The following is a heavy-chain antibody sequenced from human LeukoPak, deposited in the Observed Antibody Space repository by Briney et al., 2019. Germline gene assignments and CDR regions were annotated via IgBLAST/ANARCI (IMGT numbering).Heavy chain of an antibody. CDR3: ARDGSNDYGDYVFDV. V-gene: IGHV3-21*01. D-gene: IGHD4-17*01. CDR2: ISSSSSYI. J-gene: IGHJ4*02. Sequence: GGSLRLSCAASGFTFSSYSMNWVRQAPGKGLEWVSSISSSSSYIYYADSVKGRFTISRDNAKNSLYLQMNSLRAEDTAVYYCARDGSNDYGDYVFDVWGQGTLVTVSS. CDR1: GFTFSSYS.